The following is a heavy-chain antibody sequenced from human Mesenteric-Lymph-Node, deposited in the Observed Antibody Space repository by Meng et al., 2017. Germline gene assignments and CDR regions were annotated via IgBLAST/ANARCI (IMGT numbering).Heavy chain of an antibody. CDR1: GGSISSGNHY. D-gene: IGHD4-17*01. CDR2: IYYSGRT. CDR3: ASLYGDSSVWYLDL. J-gene: IGHJ2*01. Sequence: VQLQESGQGLVQPSQTLSLTFTVSGGSISSGNHYWSWIRQHPGKGLEYIGYIYYSGRTYYNPSLKSRVIISVDTSKNQFSLRLNSVTAADTAVYYCASLYGDSSVWYLDLWGRGTLVTVSS. V-gene: IGHV4-31*03.